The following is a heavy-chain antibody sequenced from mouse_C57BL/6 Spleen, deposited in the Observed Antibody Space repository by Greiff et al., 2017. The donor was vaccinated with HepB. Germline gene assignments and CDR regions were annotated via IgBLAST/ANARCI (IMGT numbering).Heavy chain of an antibody. D-gene: IGHD2-1*01. CDR2: IWSDGST. Sequence: QVQLQQSGPGLVAPSQSLSITCTVSGFSLTSYGVHWVRQPPGKGLEWLVVIWSDGSTTYNSALKSRLSISKDNSKSQVFLKMNSLQTDDTAMYYCARHVTYGTYWYFDVWGTGTTVTVSS. CDR1: GFSLTSYG. CDR3: ARHVTYGTYWYFDV. V-gene: IGHV2-6-1*01. J-gene: IGHJ1*03.